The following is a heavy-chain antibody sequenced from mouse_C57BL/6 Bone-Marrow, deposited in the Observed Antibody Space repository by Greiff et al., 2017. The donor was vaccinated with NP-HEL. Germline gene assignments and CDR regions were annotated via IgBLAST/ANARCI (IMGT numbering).Heavy chain of an antibody. V-gene: IGHV1-76*01. Sequence: VQLQQSGAELVRPGASVKLSCKASGYTFTDSYINWVKQRPGQGLEWIARIYPGSGNTYYNEKFKGKATLTAEKSASTAYMQLSSLTSEDAAVYFCARGVYGSSYDWFAYWGQGTLVTVSA. CDR3: ARGVYGSSYDWFAY. CDR2: IYPGSGNT. D-gene: IGHD1-1*01. J-gene: IGHJ3*01. CDR1: GYTFTDSY.